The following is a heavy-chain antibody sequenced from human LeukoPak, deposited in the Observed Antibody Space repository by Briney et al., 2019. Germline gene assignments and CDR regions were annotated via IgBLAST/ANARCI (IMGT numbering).Heavy chain of an antibody. J-gene: IGHJ1*01. D-gene: IGHD3-22*01. V-gene: IGHV4-39*01. CDR1: GDSVSRSDSY. CDR2: IYYSGRT. Sequence: SETLSLTCSVSGDSVSRSDSYWDWIRQPPGKGLEWIGTIYYSGRTYYSPSLKSRVTMSVDPSNTQFSLNLRSVTAADTALYYCARRRYYDGSGYLEWGQGTLLSVSS. CDR3: ARRRYYDGSGYLE.